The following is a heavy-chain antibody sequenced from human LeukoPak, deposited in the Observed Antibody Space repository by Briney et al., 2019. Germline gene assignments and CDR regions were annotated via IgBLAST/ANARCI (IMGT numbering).Heavy chain of an antibody. V-gene: IGHV4-39*07. CDR1: GGSISSSSYY. J-gene: IGHJ6*02. CDR2: INHSGSA. D-gene: IGHD2-2*01. Sequence: SETLSLTCTVSGGSISSSSYYWGWIRQPPGKGLEWIGEINHSGSANYNPSLKSRVTISLDTSKNQFSLKLSSVTAADTAVYYCARAGYCSSTSCSVTPNYGMDVWGQGTTVTVSS. CDR3: ARAGYCSSTSCSVTPNYGMDV.